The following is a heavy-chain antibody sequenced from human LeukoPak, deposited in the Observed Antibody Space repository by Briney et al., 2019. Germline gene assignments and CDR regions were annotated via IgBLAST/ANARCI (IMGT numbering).Heavy chain of an antibody. CDR2: ISGSGGST. V-gene: IGHV3-23*01. Sequence: PGGSLRLSCAASGFTFSSYAMSWVRQAPGKGLEWVSAISGSGGSTYYADSVKGRFTISRDNSKNALYLQMNSLRAEDTAVYYCAKDSVLRFLEWFSYYGMDVWGQGTTVTVSS. J-gene: IGHJ6*02. CDR3: AKDSVLRFLEWFSYYGMDV. CDR1: GFTFSSYA. D-gene: IGHD3-3*01.